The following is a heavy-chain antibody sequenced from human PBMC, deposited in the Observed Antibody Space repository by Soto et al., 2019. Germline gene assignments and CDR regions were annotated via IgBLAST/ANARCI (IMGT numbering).Heavy chain of an antibody. CDR2: ISYDGSNE. D-gene: IGHD5-18*01. J-gene: IGHJ4*02. Sequence: QVPLVESGGGVVQPGRSLRLSCAASGFTLSSYAMHWVRQAPGKGLEWVAVISYDGSNEYYADSVKGRFTISRDNSKNTLYLQMNSLRAEDTAVYYCARDRGYSYGFDYWGQGTLVTVSS. CDR1: GFTLSSYA. V-gene: IGHV3-30*04. CDR3: ARDRGYSYGFDY.